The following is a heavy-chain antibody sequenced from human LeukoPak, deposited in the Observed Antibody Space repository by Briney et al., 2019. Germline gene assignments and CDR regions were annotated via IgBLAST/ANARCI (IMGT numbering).Heavy chain of an antibody. CDR3: ARRYCSSTSCYSRFDP. J-gene: IGHJ5*02. V-gene: IGHV1-2*04. Sequence: GASVKVSCKASGYTFTGYYMHWVRQAPGQGLEWMGWINPNSGGTNYAQKFQGWVTMTRDTSISTAYMELSRLRSDDTAVYYCARRYCSSTSCYSRFDPWGQGTLVTVSS. CDR1: GYTFTGYY. CDR2: INPNSGGT. D-gene: IGHD2-2*02.